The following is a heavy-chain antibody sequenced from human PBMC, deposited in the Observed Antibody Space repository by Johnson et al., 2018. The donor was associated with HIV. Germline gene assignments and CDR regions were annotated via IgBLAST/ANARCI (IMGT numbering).Heavy chain of an antibody. CDR3: TTDTTYYYDSSALPDAFDI. CDR2: LRYDGSEK. J-gene: IGHJ3*02. CDR1: RFTFSDYA. D-gene: IGHD3-22*01. Sequence: QVQLVESGGGVVQPGKSLRLSCSASRFTFSDYAMHWVRQAPSKGLEWVAVLRYDGSEKKYADSVRGRFTISRDNSKNTLYLQMNSLKTEDTAVYYCTTDTTYYYDSSALPDAFDIWGQGTMVTVSS. V-gene: IGHV3-30-3*01.